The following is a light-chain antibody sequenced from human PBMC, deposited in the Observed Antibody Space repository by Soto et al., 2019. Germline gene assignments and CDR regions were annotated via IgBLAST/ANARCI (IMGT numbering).Light chain of an antibody. V-gene: IGKV1-6*01. J-gene: IGKJ2*01. CDR3: LQDYNYPFT. CDR1: QDIRKD. CDR2: GAS. Sequence: AVQMTQSPSSXSASVGERVTITCRASQDIRKDLAWYQQKPGKAPQILIYGASTLQTGVASRFSGSGSATDFTLTISSLQPEDSAAYYCLQDYNYPFTFGQGTKVDIK.